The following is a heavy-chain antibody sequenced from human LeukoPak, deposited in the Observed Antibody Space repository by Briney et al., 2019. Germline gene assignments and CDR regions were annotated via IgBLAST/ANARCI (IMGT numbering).Heavy chain of an antibody. J-gene: IGHJ4*02. D-gene: IGHD1-26*01. CDR1: GGSISSYY. V-gene: IGHV4-59*08. CDR2: IYYSGST. CDR3: ARHGTDWDYFDY. Sequence: PSETLSLTCTVSGGSISSYYWSWIRQPPGKGLEWIGYIYYSGSTNYNPSLKGRVTISVDTSKNQFSLKLSSVTAADTAVYYCARHGTDWDYFDYWGQGTLVTVSS.